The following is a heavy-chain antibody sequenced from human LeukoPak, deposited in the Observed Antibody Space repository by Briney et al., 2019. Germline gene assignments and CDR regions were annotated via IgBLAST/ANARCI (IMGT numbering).Heavy chain of an antibody. CDR3: ARGEHIAAPGERFDY. CDR1: GYTFTSYA. V-gene: IGHV1-3*01. Sequence: ASVKVSCTTSGYTFTSYAMHWVRQAPGQRLERMGWLNVGNGNTKYSQKFQGRVTITRDTSANTAYMELSSLRSQDTAVYYCARGEHIAAPGERFDYWGQGTLVTVSS. CDR2: LNVGNGNT. J-gene: IGHJ4*02. D-gene: IGHD6-13*01.